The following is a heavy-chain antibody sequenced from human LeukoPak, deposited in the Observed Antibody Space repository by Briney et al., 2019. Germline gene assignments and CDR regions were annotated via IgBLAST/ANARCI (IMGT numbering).Heavy chain of an antibody. V-gene: IGHV3-53*01. CDR3: AKDRAGYSYGMFGS. CDR2: IYSGGST. CDR1: GFTVSSNY. D-gene: IGHD5-18*01. Sequence: GGSLRLSCAASGFTVSSNYMSWVRQAPGKGLEWVSVIYSGGSTYYADSVKGRFTISRDNSKNTLYLQMNSLRGDDTAIYYCAKDRAGYSYGMFGSWGQGTLVTVSS. J-gene: IGHJ4*02.